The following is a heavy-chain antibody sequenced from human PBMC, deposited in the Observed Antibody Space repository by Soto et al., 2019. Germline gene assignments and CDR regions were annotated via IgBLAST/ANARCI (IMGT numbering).Heavy chain of an antibody. CDR3: ARDHSISSSGAWWLDP. CDR1: GYTFTSNW. V-gene: IGHV1-46*01. Sequence: ASVKVSCKASGYTFTSNWIHWVRRAPGQGLEWMGVINPSGTITNYAPKFQGRVTMTSDPSTSTVYMDLSSLTSEDTAVYYCARDHSISSSGAWWLDPWGQGTLVTVSS. D-gene: IGHD6-13*01. CDR2: INPSGTIT. J-gene: IGHJ5*02.